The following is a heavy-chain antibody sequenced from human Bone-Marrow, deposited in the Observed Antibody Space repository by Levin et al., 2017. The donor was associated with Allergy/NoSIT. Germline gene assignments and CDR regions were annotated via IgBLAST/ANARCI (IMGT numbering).Heavy chain of an antibody. J-gene: IGHJ5*02. V-gene: IGHV3-30*18. CDR3: AKAPWSSGLNWFDP. Sequence: QPGGSLRLSCAASGFPFRSYGMHWVRQAPVKGLEWVAFISYDGTTEHYAESVKGRFTISRDNSKNSVYLQMNSLKTEDTAMYYCAKAPWSSGLNWFDPWGRGTLVTVSS. CDR1: GFPFRSYG. D-gene: IGHD6-19*01. CDR2: ISYDGTTE.